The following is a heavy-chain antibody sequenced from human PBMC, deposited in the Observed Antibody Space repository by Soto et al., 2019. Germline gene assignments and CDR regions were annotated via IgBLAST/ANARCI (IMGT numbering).Heavy chain of an antibody. CDR2: ISESGTSM. D-gene: IGHD6-19*01. Sequence: GGSLRLSCAASGFPFSRYEMNWVRQAPGKGLEWISYISESGTSMYYADAVKGRFAISRDNAQNSLYLQMNSLRIEDTAVYYCARDQEVHDSRGHKIQAMDVWGQGTTVTVSS. J-gene: IGHJ6*02. V-gene: IGHV3-48*03. CDR3: ARDQEVHDSRGHKIQAMDV. CDR1: GFPFSRYE.